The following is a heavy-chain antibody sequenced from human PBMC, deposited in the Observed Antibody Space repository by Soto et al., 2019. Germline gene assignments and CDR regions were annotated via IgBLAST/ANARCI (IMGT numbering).Heavy chain of an antibody. Sequence: ASVKVSCKASGYTFTSYAMHWVRQAPGQRLEWMGWIIPGNGNTKYSQKFQGRVIITRDTSASTAYMELSSLRSEDTAVFYCAGGAAALDYWGQGTLVTVSS. CDR2: IIPGNGNT. CDR1: GYTFTSYA. J-gene: IGHJ4*02. CDR3: AGGAAALDY. V-gene: IGHV1-3*01. D-gene: IGHD3-16*01.